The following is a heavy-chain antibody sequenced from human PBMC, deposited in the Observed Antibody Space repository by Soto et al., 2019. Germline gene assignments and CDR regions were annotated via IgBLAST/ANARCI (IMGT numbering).Heavy chain of an antibody. J-gene: IGHJ4*02. D-gene: IGHD6-13*01. CDR3: AKEPLGYSSSWYADY. Sequence: QVQLVESGGGVVQPGRSLRLSCAASGFTFSSYGMHWVRQAPGKGLEWVAVISYDGSNKYYGDSVKGRFTISRDKSKNTLYLQMNSLRADDTAVYYCAKEPLGYSSSWYADYWGQGTLVTVSS. CDR2: ISYDGSNK. CDR1: GFTFSSYG. V-gene: IGHV3-30*18.